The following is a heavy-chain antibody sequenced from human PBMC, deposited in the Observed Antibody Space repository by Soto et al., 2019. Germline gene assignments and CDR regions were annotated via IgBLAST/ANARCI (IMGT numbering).Heavy chain of an antibody. CDR2: ISPNSNYR. CDR3: VRVGGGGQFDS. Sequence: PGGSLRLSCEVSGFTFSAFYMSWIRHAPGKGLEWLSYISPNSNYRQYAESVKGRHTISRDNAKNSLSLQMNSVRVEETAVYCCVRVGGGGQFDSWGQGTLVTVSS. V-gene: IGHV3-11*06. CDR1: GFTFSAFY. J-gene: IGHJ4*02. D-gene: IGHD2-21*01.